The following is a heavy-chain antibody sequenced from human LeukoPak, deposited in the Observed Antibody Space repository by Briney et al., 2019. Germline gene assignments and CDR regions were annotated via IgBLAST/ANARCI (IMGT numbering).Heavy chain of an antibody. CDR3: ARDSEYYYDSSGYYFDY. CDR2: IYASGST. V-gene: IGHV4-4*07. D-gene: IGHD3-22*01. CDR1: GGSISSYY. Sequence: SETLSLTCTVSGGSISSYYWSWIRQPAGKGLEWIGRIYASGSTNYNPSLKSRVTMSVDTSKNQFSLKLSSVTAADTAVYYCARDSEYYYDSSGYYFDYWGQGTLVTVSS. J-gene: IGHJ4*02.